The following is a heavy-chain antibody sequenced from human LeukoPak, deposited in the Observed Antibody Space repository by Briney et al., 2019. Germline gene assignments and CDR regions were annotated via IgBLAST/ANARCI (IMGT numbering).Heavy chain of an antibody. Sequence: KASETLSLTCTVSGGSISSYYWSWIRQPPGKGLEWIGYIYYSGSTNYNPSLKSRVTISVDTSKNQFSLKLSSVTAADTAVYYCVAAAALYNWFDPWGQGTLVTVSS. D-gene: IGHD6-13*01. CDR3: VAAAALYNWFDP. V-gene: IGHV4-59*01. CDR2: IYYSGST. CDR1: GGSISSYY. J-gene: IGHJ5*02.